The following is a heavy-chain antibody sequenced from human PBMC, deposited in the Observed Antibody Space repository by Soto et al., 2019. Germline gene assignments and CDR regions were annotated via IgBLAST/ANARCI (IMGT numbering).Heavy chain of an antibody. Sequence: EVQLLESGGGLVQPGESLRLSCAVSGFTFSNYAMSWVRQVPGKGLEWVSTISGSGGSTYYADSVKGRFTISRDNSKNTLYLKRKARRAEDTAVYYWEKQQRRDIRAFDYWGQGPLVTVSS. CDR1: GFTFSNYA. CDR3: EKQQRRDIRAFDY. D-gene: IGHD6-13*01. J-gene: IGHJ4*02. CDR2: ISGSGGST. V-gene: IGHV3-23*01.